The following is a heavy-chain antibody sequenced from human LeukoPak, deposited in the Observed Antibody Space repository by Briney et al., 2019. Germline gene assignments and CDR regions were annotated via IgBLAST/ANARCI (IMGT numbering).Heavy chain of an antibody. V-gene: IGHV3-23*01. CDR3: ARTVGTMIVPSYFDY. Sequence: GGSLRLSCVASGFTFSSSAMSWVRQTPRKGLEWVSVIGGSGGDIYYADSMKGWFTISRDNSKNTLYLQMNSLRAEDTAVYYCARTVGTMIVPSYFDYWGQGTLVTVSS. CDR2: IGGSGGDI. D-gene: IGHD3-22*01. J-gene: IGHJ4*02. CDR1: GFTFSSSA.